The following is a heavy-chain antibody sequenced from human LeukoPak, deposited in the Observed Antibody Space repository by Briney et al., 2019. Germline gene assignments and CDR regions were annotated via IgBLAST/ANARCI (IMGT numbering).Heavy chain of an antibody. CDR1: VSSASY. J-gene: IGHJ5*02. CDR2: IYNGVNT. CDR3: ARSRAFNSGAFDP. Sequence: VSSASYWTWIRQXPGKGVEWIAHIYNGVNTNYNPSLKSRVTISVDTSKNQFSLRLNSVTAADTAVYYCARSRAFNSGAFDPWGQGSLVTVSS. D-gene: IGHD1-26*01. V-gene: IGHV4-61*01.